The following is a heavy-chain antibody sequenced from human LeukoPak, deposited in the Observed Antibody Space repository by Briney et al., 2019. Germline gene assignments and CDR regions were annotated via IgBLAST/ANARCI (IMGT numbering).Heavy chain of an antibody. CDR3: ARDFVVVPGNVNYFDY. CDR1: GFTFSSYS. D-gene: IGHD2-21*02. Sequence: PGGSLRLSCAASGFTFSSYSMNWVRQAPGKGLEWVSHISSSSSTIYYADSVKGRFTISRDNAKNSLYLQMNSLRAEDTAVYYCARDFVVVPGNVNYFDYWGQGTLVTVSS. J-gene: IGHJ4*02. V-gene: IGHV3-48*01. CDR2: ISSSSSTI.